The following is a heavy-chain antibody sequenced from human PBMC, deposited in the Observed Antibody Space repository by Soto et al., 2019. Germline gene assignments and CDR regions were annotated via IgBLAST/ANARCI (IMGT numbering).Heavy chain of an antibody. CDR1: GFSFSNYD. Sequence: QVQLVESGGGVVQPGSSLRLSCAASGFSFSNYDMHWVRQAPGKGLEGVALIWYDGSDKNYVDSVKGRFTISRDNSKSTLYLQMSSLRVEDTAVYYCARRHGYNYDYWGQGTLVTVSS. CDR2: IWYDGSDK. J-gene: IGHJ4*02. CDR3: ARRHGYNYDY. V-gene: IGHV3-33*01. D-gene: IGHD5-12*01.